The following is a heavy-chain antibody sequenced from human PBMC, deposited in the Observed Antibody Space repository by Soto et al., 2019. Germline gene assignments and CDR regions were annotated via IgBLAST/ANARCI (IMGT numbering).Heavy chain of an antibody. CDR1: GYTFTSYA. CDR2: INAGNGNT. CDR3: AGDNGSSWYRGYFDY. Sequence: QVQLVQSGAEVKKPGASVKVSCKASGYTFTSYAMHWVRQAPGQRLEWMGWINAGNGNTKYSQKFQGRVTITRDTSASTAYMELSSLRSEDTAVYYCAGDNGSSWYRGYFDYWGQGTLVTVSS. D-gene: IGHD6-13*01. J-gene: IGHJ4*02. V-gene: IGHV1-3*01.